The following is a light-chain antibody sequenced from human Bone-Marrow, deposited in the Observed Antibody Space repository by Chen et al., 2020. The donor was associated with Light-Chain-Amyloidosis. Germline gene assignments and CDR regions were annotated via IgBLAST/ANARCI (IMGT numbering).Light chain of an antibody. Sequence: DIVMTQSPDSLAVSLGERPTINCKSTQSVLSTSNNKNYIAWYQQTPGQPPKLLVSWASMRESGVPDRLSGSGSGTDFTLTISSLQAEDVAVYYCQQYLSAPLTFGGGTKVEIK. V-gene: IGKV4-1*01. CDR2: WAS. J-gene: IGKJ4*01. CDR1: QSVLSTSNNKNY. CDR3: QQYLSAPLT.